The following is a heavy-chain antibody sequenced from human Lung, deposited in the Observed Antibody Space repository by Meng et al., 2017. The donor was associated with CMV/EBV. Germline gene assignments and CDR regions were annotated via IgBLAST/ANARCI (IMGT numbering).Heavy chain of an antibody. CDR2: ISSSSNSI. D-gene: IGHD3-22*01. CDR1: GFTLKTYT. Sequence: GGSLRLSCAASGFTLKTYTMNWVRQAPGKGLEWVSYISSSSNSIYYAVSVKGRFTISRDNVKNSLYLQMNSLSAENTAVYYCARGPNDSRGYPSPNYYYYGLDVWGQGTTVXVSS. CDR3: ARGPNDSRGYPSPNYYYYGLDV. J-gene: IGHJ6*02. V-gene: IGHV3-48*01.